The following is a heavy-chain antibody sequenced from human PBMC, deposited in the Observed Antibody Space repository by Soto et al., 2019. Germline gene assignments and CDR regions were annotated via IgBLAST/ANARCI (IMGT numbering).Heavy chain of an antibody. CDR3: ARCIQGDYYYGMDV. CDR2: INGDYGNT. D-gene: IGHD5-18*01. J-gene: IGHJ6*02. V-gene: IGHV1-18*01. CDR1: GYTFYSHS. Sequence: QAQLVQSGAEVKKPGASVKVSCKASGYTFYSHSISGVRQAPGQGLEWMGRINGDYGNTQYAQKFRGRVTMTTDTXXTTVYMELTNLRSDDTAVYYCARCIQGDYYYGMDVWGQGTTVTVSS.